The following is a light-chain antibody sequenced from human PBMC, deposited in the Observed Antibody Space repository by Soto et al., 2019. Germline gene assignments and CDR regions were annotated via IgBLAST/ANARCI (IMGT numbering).Light chain of an antibody. CDR3: QQYYNPYPRA. J-gene: IGKJ1*01. V-gene: IGKV4-1*01. CDR1: QSLLYSVNGLNY. Sequence: DVVLTQSPDSLAVSLGERATINCKSSQSLLYSVNGLNYIDWYQHKPGQPPKLLISWASTRSRGVPDRFSGSGSGTDFSPPISSLQAEDVAVYYCQQYYNPYPRAFGQGTKVEIK. CDR2: WAS.